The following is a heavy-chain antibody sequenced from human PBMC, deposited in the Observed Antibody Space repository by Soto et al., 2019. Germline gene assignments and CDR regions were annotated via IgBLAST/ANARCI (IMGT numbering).Heavy chain of an antibody. CDR2: IYYSGST. Sequence: KPSETLSLTCTVSGSSISSYYWSWIRQPPGKGLEWIGYIYYSGSTNYNPSLKSRVTISVDTSKNQFSLKLSSVTAADTAVYYCARGGSSIAARPTNYGMDVWGQGTTVTVSS. D-gene: IGHD6-6*01. J-gene: IGHJ6*02. CDR1: GSSISSYY. V-gene: IGHV4-59*01. CDR3: ARGGSSIAARPTNYGMDV.